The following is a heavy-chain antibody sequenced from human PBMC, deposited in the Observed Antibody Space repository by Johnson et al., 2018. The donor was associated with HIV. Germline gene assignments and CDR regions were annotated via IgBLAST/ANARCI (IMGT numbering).Heavy chain of an antibody. CDR2: IRYDGSDK. V-gene: IGHV3-30*02. D-gene: IGHD6-19*01. Sequence: QVQLVESGGGVVQPGGSLRLSCAAFGFTFSTYGIHWVRQAPGKGLEWVAFIRYDGSDKHYADSVKGRFTISRDNSKNTVYLQTNSLRAEDTAVYYCAKDLSSGWYHAFDIWGQGTMVTVSS. CDR1: GFTFSTYG. J-gene: IGHJ3*02. CDR3: AKDLSSGWYHAFDI.